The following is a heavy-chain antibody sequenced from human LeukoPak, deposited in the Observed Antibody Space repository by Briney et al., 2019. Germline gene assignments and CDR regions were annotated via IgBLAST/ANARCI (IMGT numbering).Heavy chain of an antibody. Sequence: PGGSLRLSCAASGFTFSSYWMHWVRQAPGKGLGWVSHINTDESSTTYADSVKGRFTISRDNAKNSLYLQMNSLRAEDTAVYYCARPSPNYFGSGSYYRADYWGQGTLLTVSS. J-gene: IGHJ4*02. CDR3: ARPSPNYFGSGSYYRADY. CDR1: GFTFSSYW. D-gene: IGHD3-10*01. CDR2: INTDESST. V-gene: IGHV3-74*03.